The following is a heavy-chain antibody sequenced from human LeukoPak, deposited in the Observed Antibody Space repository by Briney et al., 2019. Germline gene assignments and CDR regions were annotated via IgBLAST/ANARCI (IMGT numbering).Heavy chain of an antibody. CDR1: GFTVSSNY. J-gene: IGHJ6*03. CDR3: ASARRSYYMDV. CDR2: IYSGGST. V-gene: IGHV3-66*01. Sequence: PGGSLRLSCAASGFTVSSNYMSWVRQAPGKGLEWVSVIYSGGSTYYADSVKGRFTISRDNSKNTLYLQMNSLRAEDTAVYYCASARRSYYMDVWGKGTTVTISS.